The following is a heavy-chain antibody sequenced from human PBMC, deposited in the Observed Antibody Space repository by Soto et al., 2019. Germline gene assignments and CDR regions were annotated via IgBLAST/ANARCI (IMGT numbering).Heavy chain of an antibody. CDR2: IRSKANSYAK. D-gene: IGHD6-6*01. J-gene: IGHJ4*02. CDR3: TSLTLIAARSY. CDR1: GFTFSGSA. V-gene: IGHV3-73*01. Sequence: EVQLVESGGGLVQPGGSLKLSCAASGFTFSGSAMHWVRQASGKGLEWVGRIRSKANSYAKAYAASVKGRFTISRDDSKNTAYLQMNSLKTEDTAVYYCTSLTLIAARSYWGQGTLVTVSS.